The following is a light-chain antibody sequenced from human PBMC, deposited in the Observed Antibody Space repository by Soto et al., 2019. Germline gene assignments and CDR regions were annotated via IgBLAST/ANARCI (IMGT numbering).Light chain of an antibody. Sequence: DIVLTQSPATLSLSPGERATLSCRASQNVRNPLAWFQQKPGQTPRLLIYDATNRATGIPDKFSGSGSGTDFTLTISSLEPEDFAVYYCQQRRNWPLTFGGGTKVEIK. J-gene: IGKJ4*01. CDR2: DAT. CDR3: QQRRNWPLT. CDR1: QNVRNP. V-gene: IGKV3-11*01.